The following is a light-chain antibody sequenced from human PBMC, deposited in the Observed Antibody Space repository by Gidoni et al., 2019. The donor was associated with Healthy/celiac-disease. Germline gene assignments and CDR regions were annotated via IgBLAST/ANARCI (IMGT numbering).Light chain of an antibody. Sequence: DIQMTQSPSSLSASVGDRVTITCQASQDISNYLNWYQQKPGKAPKLLIYDASNLETGVPSRFSGSGPGTDFTFTISSLQPEDIATYYCQQYDNLPRSTFGPGTKVDIK. CDR1: QDISNY. CDR2: DAS. V-gene: IGKV1-33*01. J-gene: IGKJ3*01. CDR3: QQYDNLPRST.